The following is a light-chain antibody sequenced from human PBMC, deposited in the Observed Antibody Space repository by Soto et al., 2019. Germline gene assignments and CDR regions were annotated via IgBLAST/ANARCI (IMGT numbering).Light chain of an antibody. CDR3: QTWGTGIQGV. V-gene: IGLV4-69*01. J-gene: IGLJ2*01. CDR2: LNSDGSH. CDR1: SGHSSYA. Sequence: QPVLTQSPSASASLGASVKLTCTLSSGHSSYAIAWHQQQPEKGPRYLMKLNSDGSHSKGDGIPDRFSGSSSGAERYLTISSLQSEDEADYYCQTWGTGIQGVFGGGTKRTVL.